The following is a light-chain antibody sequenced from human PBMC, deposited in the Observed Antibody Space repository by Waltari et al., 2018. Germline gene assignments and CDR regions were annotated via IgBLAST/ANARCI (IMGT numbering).Light chain of an antibody. CDR3: QAWDSGAAGV. Sequence: SYDLTQSPSVSVSPGQTASITCSGDELENKSVCWYQQKPGQSPVLVIYQDVRRPSEIPERFSGSNSGNTATLTISGTQPMDEADYYCQAWDSGAAGVFGNGTKVTVL. V-gene: IGLV3-1*01. J-gene: IGLJ1*01. CDR2: QDV. CDR1: ELENKS.